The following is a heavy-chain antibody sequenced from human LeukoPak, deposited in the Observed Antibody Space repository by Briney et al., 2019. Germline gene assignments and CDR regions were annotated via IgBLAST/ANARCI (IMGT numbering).Heavy chain of an antibody. V-gene: IGHV3-33*06. D-gene: IGHD3-22*01. J-gene: IGHJ3*02. CDR3: AKAPYYYDSSRYAFDI. CDR1: GFTFSSYG. Sequence: PGGSLRLSCAASGFTFSSYGMHWVRQAPGKGLEWVAVIWHDGSNKYYAGSVKGRFTISRDNSKNTLYLQMNSLRAEDTAVYYCAKAPYYYDSSRYAFDIWGQGTMVTVSS. CDR2: IWHDGSNK.